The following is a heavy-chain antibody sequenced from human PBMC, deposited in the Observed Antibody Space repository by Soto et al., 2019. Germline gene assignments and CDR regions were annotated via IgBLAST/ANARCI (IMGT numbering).Heavy chain of an antibody. J-gene: IGHJ4*02. V-gene: IGHV3-48*03. CDR3: ARSYSYGLDY. CDR2: ISSSGSTI. D-gene: IGHD5-18*01. CDR1: GFTFSSYE. Sequence: GGSLRLSCAASGFTFSSYEMNWVRQAPGKGLEWVSYISSSGSTIYYADSVKGRFTISRDNAKNSLYLQMNSLRAEDAAVYYCARSYSYGLDYWGQGTLVTVSS.